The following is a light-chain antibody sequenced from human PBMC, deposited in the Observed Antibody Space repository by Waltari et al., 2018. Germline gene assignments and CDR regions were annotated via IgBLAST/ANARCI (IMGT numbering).Light chain of an antibody. J-gene: IGKJ4*01. CDR1: QSVLYSSDNNNY. V-gene: IGKV4-1*01. CDR2: WAS. CDR3: QQYYSTPLT. Sequence: DIVMTQSPDSLAVALGERATINCKSSQSVLYSSDNNNYLAWYQQKPGQPPKLLIYWASTRESGVPDRFSGSGSGTDFTLTISSLQAEDVAVYYCQQYYSTPLTFGGGTKAEIK.